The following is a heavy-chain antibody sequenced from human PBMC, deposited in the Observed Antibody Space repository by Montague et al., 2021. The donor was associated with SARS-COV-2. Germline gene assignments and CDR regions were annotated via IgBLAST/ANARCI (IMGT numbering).Heavy chain of an antibody. CDR2: IKSKTDGGTT. D-gene: IGHD1-26*01. Sequence: SLRLSCAASGFTFSNAWMSWVRQAPGKGLEWVGRIKSKTDGGTTDYAAPVKGRFTISRDDSKNTPYLQMNSLKTEDTAVYYCTTGAEYSGSYYVYYYGMDVWGQGTTVTVSS. J-gene: IGHJ6*02. V-gene: IGHV3-15*01. CDR3: TTGAEYSGSYYVYYYGMDV. CDR1: GFTFSNAW.